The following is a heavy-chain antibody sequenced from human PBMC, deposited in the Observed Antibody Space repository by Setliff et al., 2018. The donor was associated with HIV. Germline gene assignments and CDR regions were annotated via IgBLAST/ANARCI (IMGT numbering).Heavy chain of an antibody. V-gene: IGHV4-61*02. Sequence: SETLSLTCTVSGDSMTSGSYYWTWIRQPAGKRLEWIGRVTVNGATEYNPSLQSRVTISVDTSENQFSLKVTSVTAADTATYYCSSSPAWRSDFGLHTFDYWGQGTLVTVSS. CDR3: SSSPAWRSDFGLHTFDY. D-gene: IGHD2-2*01. CDR2: VTVNGAT. CDR1: GDSMTSGSYY. J-gene: IGHJ4*02.